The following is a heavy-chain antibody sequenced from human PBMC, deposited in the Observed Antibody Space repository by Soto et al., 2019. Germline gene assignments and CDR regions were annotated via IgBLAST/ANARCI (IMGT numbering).Heavy chain of an antibody. Sequence: QVQLVQSGAEVKKPGASVKVSCRTSGFIFDTYAIHWVRQAAGQGLEWVGWINADNGNTRYSQQFEGRVTITRDTSATTTYMELSGLTSEDTAVYYCARAWGSAASNHFDYWGQGTLVTVSS. J-gene: IGHJ4*02. CDR2: INADNGNT. CDR1: GFIFDTYA. CDR3: ARAWGSAASNHFDY. V-gene: IGHV1-3*01. D-gene: IGHD3-16*01.